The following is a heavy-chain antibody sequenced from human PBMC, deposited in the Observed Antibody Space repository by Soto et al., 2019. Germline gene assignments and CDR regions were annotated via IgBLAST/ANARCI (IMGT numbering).Heavy chain of an antibody. J-gene: IGHJ3*02. CDR1: GGSISSSSYY. D-gene: IGHD1-1*01. Sequence: QLQLQESGPGLVKPSETLSLTCTVSGGSISSSSYYWGWIRQPPGKGLEWIGSIYYSGSTYYNPSLKSRGTISVDTSKNQFSLKLSSVTAADTAVYYCARHWYNWNVPAFDIWGQGTMVTVSS. CDR3: ARHWYNWNVPAFDI. V-gene: IGHV4-39*01. CDR2: IYYSGST.